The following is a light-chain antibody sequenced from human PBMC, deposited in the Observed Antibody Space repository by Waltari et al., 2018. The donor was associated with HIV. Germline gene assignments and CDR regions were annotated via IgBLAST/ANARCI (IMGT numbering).Light chain of an antibody. CDR1: SSDVGGYNY. V-gene: IGLV2-14*01. CDR3: SSYTSSSTLV. CDR2: EVS. J-gene: IGLJ2*01. Sequence: QSALTQPASVSGSPGQSITISCTGTSSDVGGYNYVSWYQQHPGKAPKLMIYEVSNLPSGVSNLFSGSKSGNTASLTISGLQAEDEADYYCSSYTSSSTLVFGGGTKLTVL.